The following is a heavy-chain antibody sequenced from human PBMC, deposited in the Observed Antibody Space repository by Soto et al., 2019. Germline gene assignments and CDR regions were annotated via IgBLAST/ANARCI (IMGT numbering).Heavy chain of an antibody. CDR2: ISSSSRTR. J-gene: IGHJ6*02. CDR1: GFTFNSYS. Sequence: PGGSLRLSCAASGFTFNSYSMNWVRQAPGKGLEWVSYISSSSRTRYYADSVKGRFSISRDTAKNSVYLQMNSLRDEDTAVYYCARAGYCSSGSCYGPVHYYYYGMDVGGQGNTVTVSS. V-gene: IGHV3-48*02. CDR3: ARAGYCSSGSCYGPVHYYYYGMDV. D-gene: IGHD2-2*01.